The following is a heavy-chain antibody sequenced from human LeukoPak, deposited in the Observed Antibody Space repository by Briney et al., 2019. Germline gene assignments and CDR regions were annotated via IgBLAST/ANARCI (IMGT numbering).Heavy chain of an antibody. D-gene: IGHD6-19*01. CDR2: ISSSSGYI. Sequence: PGGSLRLSCAASGFTFSSYSMNWVRQAPGKGLEWVSSISSSSGYIYYADSVKGRFTISRDNAKNSLYLQMNSLRAEDTAVHYCARISVAGTLGYWGQGTLVTVSP. J-gene: IGHJ4*02. CDR1: GFTFSSYS. V-gene: IGHV3-21*01. CDR3: ARISVAGTLGY.